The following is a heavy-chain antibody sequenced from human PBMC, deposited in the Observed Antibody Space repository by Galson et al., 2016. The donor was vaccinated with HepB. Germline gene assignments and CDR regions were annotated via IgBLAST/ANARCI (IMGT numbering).Heavy chain of an antibody. CDR2: INDRGTT. CDR3: ARGLRRIPIFGVTDSKFLDY. CDR1: GGPFRGYD. Sequence: ETLSLTCAVYGGPFRGYDWTWIRQSPGKGLEWIGDINDRGTTNYNPSLASRVTNLGDTSKSQLSLKLSSLTAADTAVYYCARGLRRIPIFGVTDSKFLDYWGQGTLVTVSS. J-gene: IGHJ4*02. V-gene: IGHV4-34*01. D-gene: IGHD3-3*01.